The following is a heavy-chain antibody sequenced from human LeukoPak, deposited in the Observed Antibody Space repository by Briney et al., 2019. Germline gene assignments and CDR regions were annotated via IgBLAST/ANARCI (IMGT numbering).Heavy chain of an antibody. CDR3: AKDPVGAMLYFDY. J-gene: IGHJ4*02. V-gene: IGHV3-23*01. CDR2: LSGSGGTT. D-gene: IGHD1-26*01. Sequence: PGGSLRLSCAASGFTFSSYSMNWVRQAPGKGLEWVSGLSGSGGTTYYVDSVKGRFTISRDNSKNTLYLQMNSLRAEDTAVYCCAKDPVGAMLYFDYWGQGTLVTVSS. CDR1: GFTFSSYS.